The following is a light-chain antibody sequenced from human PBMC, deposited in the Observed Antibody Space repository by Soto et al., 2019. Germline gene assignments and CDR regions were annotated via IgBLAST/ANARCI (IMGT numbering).Light chain of an antibody. J-gene: IGKJ5*01. CDR1: QSVSSY. CDR3: QQRSNWPSIT. CDR2: DAS. Sequence: ELVLTQSPGTLSLSPGERATLSCRASQSVSSYLAWYQQKPGQAPRLLIYDASNRATGIPARFSGSGSGTDFTLTINSLEPEDSAVYYCQQRSNWPSITFGQGTRLEIK. V-gene: IGKV3-11*01.